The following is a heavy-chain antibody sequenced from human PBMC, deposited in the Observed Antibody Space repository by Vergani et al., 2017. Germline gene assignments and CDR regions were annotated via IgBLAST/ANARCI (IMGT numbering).Heavy chain of an antibody. V-gene: IGHV3-7*01. J-gene: IGHJ3*02. D-gene: IGHD2-2*01. CDR2: IKQDGSEK. CDR1: GFTFSSYW. Sequence: EVQLLESGGGLVQPGGSLRLSCAASGFTFSSYWMSWVRQAPGKGLEWVANIKQDGSEKYYVDSVKGRFTISRDNAKNSLYLQMNSLRAEDTAVYYCARDRLIVVVPAAIGSGAFDIWGQGTMVTVSS. CDR3: ARDRLIVVVPAAIGSGAFDI.